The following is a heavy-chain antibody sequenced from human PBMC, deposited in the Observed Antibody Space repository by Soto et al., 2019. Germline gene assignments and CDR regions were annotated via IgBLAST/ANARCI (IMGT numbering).Heavy chain of an antibody. CDR1: GGSFSGYY. CDR2: INHSGST. CDR3: AESGYYRNEYFQH. V-gene: IGHV4-34*01. J-gene: IGHJ1*01. D-gene: IGHD3-3*01. Sequence: SETLSLTCAVYGGSFSGYYWSWIRQPPGKGLEWIGEINHSGSTNYNPSLKSRVTISVDTSKNQFSLKLSSVTAADTAVYYCAESGYYRNEYFQHWGQGTLVTVSS.